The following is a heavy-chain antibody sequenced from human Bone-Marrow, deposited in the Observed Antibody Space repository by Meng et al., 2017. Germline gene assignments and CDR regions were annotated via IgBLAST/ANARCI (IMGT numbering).Heavy chain of an antibody. J-gene: IGHJ5*02. CDR2: MYHSGST. D-gene: IGHD3-10*01. CDR1: GYSTSSGYY. CDR3: ARQALLLWFGKSDSWFDP. Sequence: SETLSLTCTVSGYSTSSGYYWGWIRQPPGKGLEWMGSMYHSGSTYYNPSLKSRVTISVDTSKNQFSLKLSSVTAADTAVYSCARQALLLWFGKSDSWFDPWGQGTLVTVSS. V-gene: IGHV4-38-2*02.